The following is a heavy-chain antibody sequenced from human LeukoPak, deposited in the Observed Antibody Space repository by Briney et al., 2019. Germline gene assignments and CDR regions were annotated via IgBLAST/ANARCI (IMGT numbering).Heavy chain of an antibody. CDR1: GGSFSGYY. V-gene: IGHV4-34*01. Sequence: SETLSLTCAVYGGSFSGYYWSWIRQPPGKGLEWIGEINHSGSTNYNPSLKSRVTISVDTSKNQFSLKLSSVTAADTAVYYCARKGYDYGWFDPWGQGTLVTVSS. CDR2: INHSGST. CDR3: ARKGYDYGWFDP. D-gene: IGHD5-12*01. J-gene: IGHJ5*02.